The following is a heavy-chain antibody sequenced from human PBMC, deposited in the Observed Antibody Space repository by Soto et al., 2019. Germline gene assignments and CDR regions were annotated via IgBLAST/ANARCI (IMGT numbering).Heavy chain of an antibody. Sequence: QITLNESGPTQVKPRQTLTLTCTFSGFSLTTSGVGVGWIRQSPGKAPEWLALIYWDGDKRYSPSLKSRLTIPKEPPKNQVVLTMADLDPADTATYYCAHRVLRTVFGLVTTTAIYFDFWGQGTPVAVSS. J-gene: IGHJ4*02. CDR3: AHRVLRTVFGLVTTTAIYFDF. CDR2: IYWDGDK. D-gene: IGHD3-3*01. CDR1: GFSLTTSGVG. V-gene: IGHV2-5*02.